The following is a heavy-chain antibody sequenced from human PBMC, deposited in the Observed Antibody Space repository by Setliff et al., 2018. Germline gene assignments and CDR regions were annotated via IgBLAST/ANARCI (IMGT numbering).Heavy chain of an antibody. CDR2: ISA. CDR3: TRGPGPWVVVAMPFDC. CDR1: GYTFTSYG. D-gene: IGHD5-12*01. J-gene: IGHJ4*02. V-gene: IGHV1-18*01. Sequence: GASVKVSCKASGYTFTSYGISWVRQAPGQGLEWMGWISAYARKFQGRVTMTTDTSTNTAHMELRSLTSADTAIYYCTRGPGPWVVVAMPFDCWGQGTLVTVSS.